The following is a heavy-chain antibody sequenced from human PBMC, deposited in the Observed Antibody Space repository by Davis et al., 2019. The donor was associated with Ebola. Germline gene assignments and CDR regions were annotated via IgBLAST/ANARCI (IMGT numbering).Heavy chain of an antibody. CDR1: GYTFTSYA. J-gene: IGHJ6*04. CDR2: INPNSGGT. V-gene: IGHV1-2*06. Sequence: ASVKVSCKASGYTFTSYAMHWVRQAPGQGLEWMGRINPNSGGTNYAQKFQGRVTMTRDTSISTAYMELSRLRSDDTAVYYCARVRPGDIVVVPAAMDVWGKGTTVTVSS. CDR3: ARVRPGDIVVVPAAMDV. D-gene: IGHD2-2*01.